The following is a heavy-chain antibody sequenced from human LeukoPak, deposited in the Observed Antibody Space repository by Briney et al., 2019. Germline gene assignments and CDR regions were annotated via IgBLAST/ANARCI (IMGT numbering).Heavy chain of an antibody. J-gene: IGHJ6*02. CDR1: GFTFSGFW. CDR2: INSDGSEG. V-gene: IGHV3-7*03. CDR3: ARDPGFLEGGYYYYGMDV. Sequence: PGGSLRLSCAVSGFTFSGFWMGWSRQAPGKGLEWVASINSDGSEGYYADVVKGRFTISRDNAKNSLYLQINSLRAEDTAVYYCARDPGFLEGGYYYYGMDVWGQGTTVTVSS. D-gene: IGHD3-3*01.